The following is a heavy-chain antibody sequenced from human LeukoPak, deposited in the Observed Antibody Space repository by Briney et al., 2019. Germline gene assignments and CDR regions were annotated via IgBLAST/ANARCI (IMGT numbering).Heavy chain of an antibody. Sequence: PSETLSLTCTVSGGSISSFYWSWIRQPPGKGLEWIGYIYYTGSTNYNPSLKSRVTISVDTSKNQSSLKLSSVTAADTAVYYCARRMVLDWLPNWFDPWGQGTLVTVSS. J-gene: IGHJ5*02. CDR3: ARRMVLDWLPNWFDP. CDR2: IYYTGST. D-gene: IGHD3-9*01. V-gene: IGHV4-59*08. CDR1: GGSISSFY.